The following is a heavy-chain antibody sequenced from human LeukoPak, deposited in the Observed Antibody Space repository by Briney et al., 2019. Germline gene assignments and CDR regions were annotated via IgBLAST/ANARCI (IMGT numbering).Heavy chain of an antibody. Sequence: SETLSLTCTVSGGSISSYYWSWIRQPPGKGLEWIGYIYYSGRTNYNPSLKSRVTISVDTSKNQFSLKLSSVTAADTAVYYCARDSYSSSWYKGVGWFDPWGQGTLVTVSS. D-gene: IGHD6-13*01. CDR3: ARDSYSSSWYKGVGWFDP. CDR2: IYYSGRT. J-gene: IGHJ5*02. CDR1: GGSISSYY. V-gene: IGHV4-59*01.